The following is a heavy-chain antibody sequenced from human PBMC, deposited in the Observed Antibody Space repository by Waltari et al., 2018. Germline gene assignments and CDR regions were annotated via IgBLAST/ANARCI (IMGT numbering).Heavy chain of an antibody. D-gene: IGHD2-21*01. CDR3: ARERHRLMEVGYLMALDP. CDR2: INVDGGYI. CDR1: GFRFGDYW. V-gene: IGHV3-74*01. J-gene: IGHJ5*02. Sequence: EVHLAESGGGVVQPGGSLRLSCTGSGFRFGDYWMHWVRQAPGKGLEWVSRINVDGGYIGYGESVKGRFTSSRDNAKNTVFLQLNSLRADDTAVYYCARERHRLMEVGYLMALDPWGQGTLVTVSS.